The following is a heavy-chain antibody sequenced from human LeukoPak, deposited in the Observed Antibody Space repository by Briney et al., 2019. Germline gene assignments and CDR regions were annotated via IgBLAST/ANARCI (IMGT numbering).Heavy chain of an antibody. CDR3: ARAPMVRGVIKYYFDY. Sequence: SVKVSCKASGGTFSSYAISWVRQAPGQGLEWMGGIIPIFGTANYAQRFQGRVTITTDESTSTAYMELSSLRSEDTAVYYCARAPMVRGVIKYYFDYWGRGTLVTVSS. CDR2: IIPIFGTA. J-gene: IGHJ4*02. CDR1: GGTFSSYA. V-gene: IGHV1-69*05. D-gene: IGHD3-10*01.